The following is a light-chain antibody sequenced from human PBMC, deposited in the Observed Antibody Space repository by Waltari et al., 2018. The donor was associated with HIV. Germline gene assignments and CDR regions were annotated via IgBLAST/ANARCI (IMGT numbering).Light chain of an antibody. CDR2: QDT. J-gene: IGLJ2*01. Sequence: SYELTQPPPVSVSPAQTARITCSGDKLGDSYACMYQQKPGHSPVLVIYQDTKRPSGIPERFSGSNSGNTATLTISGTQAMDEADYYCQTWDTTTVVFGGGTKLTVL. CDR1: KLGDSY. V-gene: IGLV3-1*01. CDR3: QTWDTTTVV.